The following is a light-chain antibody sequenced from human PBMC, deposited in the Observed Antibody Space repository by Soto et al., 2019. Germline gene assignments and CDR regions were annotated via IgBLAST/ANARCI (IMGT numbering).Light chain of an antibody. CDR1: QSISSY. J-gene: IGKJ1*01. Sequence: IQMTQSPSSLSASVGDRFTITFRSSQSISSYLAWYQQKPGKAPELLIYAASTLQSGVPSRFSGSGSGTDFTLTISCLQSEDFATYYCQQYYSFPWTFGQGTKVDIK. V-gene: IGKV1D-8*01. CDR3: QQYYSFPWT. CDR2: AAS.